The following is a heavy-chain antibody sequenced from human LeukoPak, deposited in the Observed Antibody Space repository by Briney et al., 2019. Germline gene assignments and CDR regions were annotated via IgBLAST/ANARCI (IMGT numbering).Heavy chain of an antibody. J-gene: IGHJ6*03. CDR1: GFTFSSYA. Sequence: GGSLRLSCAASGFTFSSYAMHWVRQAPGKGLEWVAVISYDGSNKYYADSVKGRFTISRDNSKNTLYLQMNSLRAEDTAVYYCAKDQSPGYYYMDVWGKGTTVTVSS. CDR2: ISYDGSNK. CDR3: AKDQSPGYYYMDV. V-gene: IGHV3-30-3*01.